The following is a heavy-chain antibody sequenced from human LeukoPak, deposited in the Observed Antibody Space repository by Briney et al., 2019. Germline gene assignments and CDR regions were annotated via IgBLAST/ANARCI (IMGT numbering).Heavy chain of an antibody. CDR3: ARVCSSWTSFDY. CDR1: GGSISSGGFY. Sequence: SETLSLTCTVAGGSISSGGFYWSWIRQHPGKGLEWIGYIYYSGSTYYNPSLKSRVTISVDTSKNQFSLKLSSVTAADTAVYYCARVCSSWTSFDYWGQGTLVTVSS. D-gene: IGHD6-13*01. V-gene: IGHV4-31*03. J-gene: IGHJ4*02. CDR2: IYYSGST.